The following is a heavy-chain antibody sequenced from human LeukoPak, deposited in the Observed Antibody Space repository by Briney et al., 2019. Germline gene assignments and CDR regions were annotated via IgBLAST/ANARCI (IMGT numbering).Heavy chain of an antibody. Sequence: GESLKISCKGSGYTFDNYWITWVRQMPGKGLEWMGRVDPSDSYTNYSPSFQGHVTISADKSISTAYLQWSSLKASDTAMYYCARTAVAGTSHYWGQGTLVTVSS. CDR2: VDPSDSYT. D-gene: IGHD6-19*01. V-gene: IGHV5-10-1*01. J-gene: IGHJ4*02. CDR3: ARTAVAGTSHY. CDR1: GYTFDNYW.